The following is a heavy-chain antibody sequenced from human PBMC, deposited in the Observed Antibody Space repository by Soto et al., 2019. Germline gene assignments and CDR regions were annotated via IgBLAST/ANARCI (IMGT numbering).Heavy chain of an antibody. CDR2: IYYSGST. CDR1: GGSISSYY. D-gene: IGHD5-12*01. J-gene: IGHJ4*02. CDR3: ARQRWLQSYGFDY. V-gene: IGHV4-59*12. Sequence: SETLSLTCTVSGGSISSYYWSWIRQPPGKGLEWIGYIYYSGSTNYNPSLKSRVTISVDTSKNQFSLKLSSVTAADTAVYYCARQRWLQSYGFDYWGQGTLVTVSS.